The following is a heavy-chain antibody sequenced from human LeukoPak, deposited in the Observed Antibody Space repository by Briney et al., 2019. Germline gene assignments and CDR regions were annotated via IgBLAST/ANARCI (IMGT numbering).Heavy chain of an antibody. J-gene: IGHJ4*01. CDR2: ISSGSTI. CDR3: ARESIAVAGAPVDY. Sequence: GGSLRLSCAASGFTFSSYEMNWVRQAPGKGLEWVSYISSGSTIYDADSVKGRFTISRENAKNSLYLQMNSLRAEDTAVYYCARESIAVAGAPVDYWGQGTLVTVSS. CDR1: GFTFSSYE. V-gene: IGHV3-48*03. D-gene: IGHD6-19*01.